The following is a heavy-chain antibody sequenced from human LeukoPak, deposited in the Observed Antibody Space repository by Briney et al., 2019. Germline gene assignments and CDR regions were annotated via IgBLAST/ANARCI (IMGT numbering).Heavy chain of an antibody. D-gene: IGHD6-19*01. CDR3: ARDLGSSGWPDAFDI. V-gene: IGHV1-46*01. J-gene: IGHJ3*02. CDR1: EYTFSSYS. Sequence: ASVKVSCKASEYTFSSYSIHWVRQAPGQGLEWMGIINPSGGSTSYAQKFQGRVTMTRDTSTSTVYMELSSLRSEDTAVYYCARDLGSSGWPDAFDIWGQGTMVTVSS. CDR2: INPSGGST.